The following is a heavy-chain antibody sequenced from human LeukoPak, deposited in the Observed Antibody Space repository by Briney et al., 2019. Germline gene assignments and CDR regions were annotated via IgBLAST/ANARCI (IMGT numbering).Heavy chain of an antibody. CDR2: IYTSGST. V-gene: IGHV4-61*02. D-gene: IGHD3-9*01. CDR1: GGSISSGSYY. CDR3: ARVDILTGYFDAFDI. J-gene: IGHJ3*02. Sequence: PSETLSLTCTVSGGSISSGSYYWSWIRQPAGKGLEWIGRIYTSGSTNYNPSLKSRVTISVDTSKNQFSLKLSSVTAADTAVYYCARVDILTGYFDAFDIWGQGTMVTVSS.